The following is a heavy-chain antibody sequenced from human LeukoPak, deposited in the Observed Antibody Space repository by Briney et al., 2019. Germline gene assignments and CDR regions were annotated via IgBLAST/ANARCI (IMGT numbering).Heavy chain of an antibody. CDR1: GFTVSSNY. J-gene: IGHJ4*02. Sequence: GGSLRLSCAASGFTVSSNYMTWVRQAPGKGLEWVSVIYSGGDTYYADSVKGRFTISRDNSKNTLNLQMNSLRAEDTAVYYCAKSRSGSPNYYFDNWGPETLVSVSS. D-gene: IGHD5-12*01. CDR2: IYSGGDT. V-gene: IGHV3-66*01. CDR3: AKSRSGSPNYYFDN.